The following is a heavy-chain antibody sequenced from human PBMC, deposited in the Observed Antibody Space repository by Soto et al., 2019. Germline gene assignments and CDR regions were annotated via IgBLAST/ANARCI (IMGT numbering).Heavy chain of an antibody. CDR3: ARGGGGRFLEWLSESYYYYMDV. V-gene: IGHV3-7*04. Sequence: EVQLVESGGGLVQPGGSLRLSCAASGFTFSSYWMSWVRQAPGKGLEWVANIKQDGSEKYYVDSVKGRFTISRDNAKNSLYMQKNSLRAEDMAVYYCARGGGGRFLEWLSESYYYYMDVWGKGTTVTVSS. CDR2: IKQDGSEK. D-gene: IGHD3-3*01. CDR1: GFTFSSYW. J-gene: IGHJ6*03.